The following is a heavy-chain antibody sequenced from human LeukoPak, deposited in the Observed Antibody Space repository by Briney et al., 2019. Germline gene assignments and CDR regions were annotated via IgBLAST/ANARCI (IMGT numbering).Heavy chain of an antibody. V-gene: IGHV4-31*03. CDR2: IYYSGST. D-gene: IGHD3-10*01. Sequence: PSQTLSLTCTVSGGSISSGGYYWGWIRQHPGKGLEWIGYIYYSGSTYYNPSLKSRVTISVDTSKNQFSLKLSSVTAADTAVYYCARAYRNFAFGEFFNFDYWGQGTLVTVSS. CDR1: GGSISSGGYY. CDR3: ARAYRNFAFGEFFNFDY. J-gene: IGHJ4*02.